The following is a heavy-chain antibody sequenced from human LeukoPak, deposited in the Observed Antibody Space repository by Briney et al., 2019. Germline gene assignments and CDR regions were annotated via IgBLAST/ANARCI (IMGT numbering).Heavy chain of an antibody. CDR1: GFTFRSNY. CDR3: AREDAFDY. CDR2: IDSGGST. V-gene: IGHV3-53*01. J-gene: IGHJ4*02. Sequence: GGSLRLSCAASGFTFRSNYMSWVRQAPGKGLEWVSVIDSGGSTYYADSVKGRFSISRDNSKNTVYLEMKSLRVEDTAVYYCAREDAFDYWGQGTLVTVSS.